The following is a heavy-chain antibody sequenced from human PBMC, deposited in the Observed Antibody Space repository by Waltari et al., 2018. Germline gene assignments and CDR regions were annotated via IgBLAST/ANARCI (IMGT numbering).Heavy chain of an antibody. CDR2: INADGSAT. CDR1: GLPFGTYW. CDR3: ARDMDEDHSGDTLDY. V-gene: IGHV3-74*01. D-gene: IGHD2-21*02. J-gene: IGHJ4*02. Sequence: EVQLVESGGGLVQPGGSLRLSCAASGLPFGTYWMHWFRQAQGEGRVWVSRINADGSATVYADSVKGRFTVSKDNAKSTLYLQRSSLRVEDTAVYYCARDMDEDHSGDTLDYWGQGTLVTVSS.